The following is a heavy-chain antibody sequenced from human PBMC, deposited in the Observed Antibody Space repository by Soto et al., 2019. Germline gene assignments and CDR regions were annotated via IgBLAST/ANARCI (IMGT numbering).Heavy chain of an antibody. D-gene: IGHD4-17*01. Sequence: QVQLVQSGAEVKKPGASVKVSCKASGYTFTNYDINWVRQATGQGLEWMGWMNPKSGNTGYAQQFQGRVTMTRSTSISTAYMELSSLRSEDTAIYYCVRVYGEIDYWGQGTLVTVS. J-gene: IGHJ4*02. V-gene: IGHV1-8*01. CDR1: GYTFTNYD. CDR3: VRVYGEIDY. CDR2: MNPKSGNT.